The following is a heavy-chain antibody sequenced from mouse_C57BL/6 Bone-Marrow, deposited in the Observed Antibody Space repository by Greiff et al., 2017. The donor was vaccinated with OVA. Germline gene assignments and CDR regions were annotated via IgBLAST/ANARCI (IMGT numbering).Heavy chain of an antibody. Sequence: VQLQQSGPGLVKPSQSLSLTCSVTGYSITSGYYWNWIRQFPGNKLEWMGYISYDGSNNYNPSLKNRISITRDTSKNQFFLKLNSVTTEDTATYYCARRGYFDVWGTETTVT. CDR1: GYSITSGYY. CDR2: ISYDGSN. CDR3: ARRGYFDV. V-gene: IGHV3-6*01. J-gene: IGHJ1*03.